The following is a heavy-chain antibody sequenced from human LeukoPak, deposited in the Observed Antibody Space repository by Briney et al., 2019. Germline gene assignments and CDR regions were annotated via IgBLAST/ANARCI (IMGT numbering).Heavy chain of an antibody. D-gene: IGHD5-18*01. CDR1: GDSISSYY. Sequence: SETLSLTCTVSGDSISSYYWSWIRQPPGKGLEWIGYIYYSGSTNYNPSLKSRVSISADTSKNHFSLRLSSVTAADTAVYYCAREYSYGYIYYGMDVWGQGTTVTVSS. CDR2: IYYSGST. CDR3: AREYSYGYIYYGMDV. J-gene: IGHJ6*02. V-gene: IGHV4-59*12.